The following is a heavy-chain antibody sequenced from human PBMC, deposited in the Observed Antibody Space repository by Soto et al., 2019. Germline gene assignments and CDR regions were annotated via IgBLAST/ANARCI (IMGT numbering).Heavy chain of an antibody. CDR3: AGWYLEYYFDY. V-gene: IGHV4-31*03. D-gene: IGHD6-19*01. CDR1: GGSISSGGYY. J-gene: IGHJ4*02. Sequence: VLASETLSLTCTVSGGSISSGGYYWSWIRQHPGKGLERIGYIYYSGSTYYNPSLKSRVTISVDTSKNQFSLKLSSVTAADTAVYYCAGWYLEYYFDYWGQGTLVTVSS. CDR2: IYYSGST.